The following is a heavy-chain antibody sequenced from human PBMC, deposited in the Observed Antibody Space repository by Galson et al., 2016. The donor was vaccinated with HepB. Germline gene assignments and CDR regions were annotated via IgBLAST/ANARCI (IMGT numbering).Heavy chain of an antibody. D-gene: IGHD3-22*01. CDR1: GFTFSDYA. CDR3: AKERRDYYDSSGNSDY. CDR2: ISYDGSNK. Sequence: SLRLSCAASGFTFSDYAMHWVRQAPGKGLEWVAVISYDGSNKHYADSAKGRFTISRDNSKNTLYLQMNSLRAEDTAVYYCAKERRDYYDSSGNSDYWGQGTLVTVSS. J-gene: IGHJ4*02. V-gene: IGHV3-30*18.